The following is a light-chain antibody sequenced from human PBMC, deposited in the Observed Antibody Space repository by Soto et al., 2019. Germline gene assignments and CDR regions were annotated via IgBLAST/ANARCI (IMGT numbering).Light chain of an antibody. Sequence: EIVTTQSPATLSVSPGERATLSCRASQSISNNLAWYHQRPGQAPRLLIYGASTRATGIPARLGGSGSGTEFPLTLSSLQSDDVAVYYCQQYNNWWTFGQGTRVEIK. V-gene: IGKV3-15*01. J-gene: IGKJ1*01. CDR1: QSISNN. CDR3: QQYNNWWT. CDR2: GAS.